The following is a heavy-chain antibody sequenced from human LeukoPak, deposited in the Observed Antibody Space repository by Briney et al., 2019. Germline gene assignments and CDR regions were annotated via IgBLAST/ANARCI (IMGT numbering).Heavy chain of an antibody. CDR2: ISYSGST. V-gene: IGHV4-39*01. J-gene: IGHJ4*02. D-gene: IGHD1-26*01. Sequence: SETLSLTCTVSGDSISSSDYYWGWIRQPPGKGLGWIGTISYSGSTYYNPSLQSRVTISVDTYKTQFSLELSSVTAADTAVYYCARGSRRLADFHSRGQGTLVTVSS. CDR3: ARGSRRLADFHS. CDR1: GDSISSSDYY.